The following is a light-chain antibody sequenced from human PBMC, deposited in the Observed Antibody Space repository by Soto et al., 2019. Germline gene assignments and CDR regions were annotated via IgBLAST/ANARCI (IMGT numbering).Light chain of an antibody. CDR2: DVS. CDR1: SSDVGGYNY. Sequence: QSALTQPASVSGSPGQSITISCTGTSSDVGGYNYVSWYQPHPCKAPKLMIYDVSNRPSGGSNRFSGSKSGNTASLTISGLQAEDEADYYCSSYTSSSTRVFGGGTKLTVL. J-gene: IGLJ2*01. V-gene: IGLV2-14*03. CDR3: SSYTSSSTRV.